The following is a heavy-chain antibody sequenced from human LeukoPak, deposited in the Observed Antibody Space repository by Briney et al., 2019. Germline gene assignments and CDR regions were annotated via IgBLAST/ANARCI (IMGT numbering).Heavy chain of an antibody. CDR1: GFTFSSYA. Sequence: GALRLSCAASGFTFSSYAMSWVRQAPGKGLEWVSAISGSGGSTYYADSVKGRLTISRDNSKNTLYLQMNSLRAEDTAVYYCAKVDYGSGSYVNWGQGTLVTVSS. CDR3: AKVDYGSGSYVN. D-gene: IGHD3-10*01. J-gene: IGHJ4*02. CDR2: ISGSGGST. V-gene: IGHV3-23*01.